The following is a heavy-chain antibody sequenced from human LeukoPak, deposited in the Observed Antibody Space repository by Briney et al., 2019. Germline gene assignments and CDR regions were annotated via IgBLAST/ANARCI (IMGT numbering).Heavy chain of an antibody. CDR1: GYTFTGYY. CDR2: INPNSGGT. D-gene: IGHD1-7*01. CDR3: ARGITGTTPYYFDY. V-gene: IGHV1-2*02. Sequence: ASVMVSCKASGYTFTGYYMHWVRQAPGQGLEWMGWINPNSGGTNYAQKFQGRVTMTRDTSISTAYMELSRLRSADTAVYYCARGITGTTPYYFDYWGQGTLVTVSS. J-gene: IGHJ4*02.